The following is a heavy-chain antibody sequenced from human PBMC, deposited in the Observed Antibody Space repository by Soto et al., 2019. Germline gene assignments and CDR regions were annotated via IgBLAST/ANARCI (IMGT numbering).Heavy chain of an antibody. CDR1: GFTFSSYG. J-gene: IGHJ6*02. D-gene: IGHD4-4*01. CDR2: IWYDGSNK. Sequence: PGGSLRLSCAASGFTFSSYGRHWVRQAPGKGLEWVAVIWYDGSNKYYADSVKGRFTISRDNSKNTLYLQMNSLRAEDTAVYYCARDRNSTNPGPYYYYGMDVWGQGTTVTVSS. CDR3: ARDRNSTNPGPYYYYGMDV. V-gene: IGHV3-33*01.